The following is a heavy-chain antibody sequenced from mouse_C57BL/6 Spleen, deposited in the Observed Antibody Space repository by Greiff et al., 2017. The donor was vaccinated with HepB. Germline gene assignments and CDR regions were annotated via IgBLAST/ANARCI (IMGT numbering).Heavy chain of an antibody. V-gene: IGHV1-52*01. Sequence: QVQLQQPGAELVRPGSSVKLSCKASGYTFTSYWMHWVKQRPIQGLEWIGNIDPSDSETHYNQKFKDKATLTVDKSSSTAYMQLSSLTSEDSAVYYCARRGHYYGLDYWGQGTSVTVSS. CDR2: IDPSDSET. CDR1: GYTFTSYW. CDR3: ARRGHYYGLDY. J-gene: IGHJ4*01.